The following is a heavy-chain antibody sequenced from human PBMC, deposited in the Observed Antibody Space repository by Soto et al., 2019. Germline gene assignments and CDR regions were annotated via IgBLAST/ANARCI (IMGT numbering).Heavy chain of an antibody. V-gene: IGHV4-59*01. CDR2: IYYSGST. Sequence: TSETLSLTCTVSGGSISSYYWSWIRQPPGKGLEWIGYIYYSGSTNYNPSLKSRVTISVDTSKNQFSLKLSSVTAADTAVYYCARGQNYYGSGSYRAWFDPWGQGTLVTVS. J-gene: IGHJ5*02. CDR1: GGSISSYY. CDR3: ARGQNYYGSGSYRAWFDP. D-gene: IGHD3-10*01.